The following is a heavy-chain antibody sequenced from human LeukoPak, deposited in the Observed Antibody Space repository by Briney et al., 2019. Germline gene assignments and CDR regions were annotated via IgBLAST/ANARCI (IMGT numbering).Heavy chain of an antibody. CDR3: AGRYYYDSSGHSAFDI. CDR2: INHSGST. Sequence: KTSETLSLTCAVYGGSFSGYYWSWIRQPPGKGLEWIGEINHSGSTNYNPSLKSRVTISVDTSKNQFSLKLSSVTAADTAVYYCAGRYYYDSSGHSAFDIWGQGTMVTVSS. V-gene: IGHV4-34*01. D-gene: IGHD3-22*01. J-gene: IGHJ3*02. CDR1: GGSFSGYY.